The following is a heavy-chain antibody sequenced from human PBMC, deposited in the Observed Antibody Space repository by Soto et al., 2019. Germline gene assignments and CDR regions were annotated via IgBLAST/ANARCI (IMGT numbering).Heavy chain of an antibody. D-gene: IGHD2-21*01. Sequence: DVQLVESGGTLVQPGGSLRLSCAASGFTFSTYCVNWVRNVPGKGLVWLAGMKSDGTITNYADSLKGRFTISRDNVKNTLYLQLNGLRGEDTAVYYCTRLSGDHVAVFSYGMDVWGRGTTVTVSS. J-gene: IGHJ6*02. CDR1: GFTFSTYC. CDR3: TRLSGDHVAVFSYGMDV. V-gene: IGHV3-74*01. CDR2: MKSDGTIT.